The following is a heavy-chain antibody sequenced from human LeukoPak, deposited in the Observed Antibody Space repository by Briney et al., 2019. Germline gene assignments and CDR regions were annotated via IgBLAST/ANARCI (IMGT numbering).Heavy chain of an antibody. CDR1: GFTFSSYA. Sequence: GGSLRLSCAASGFTFSSYAMSWVRQAPGKGLEWVSAISGSGGSTYYADSVKGRFTISRDNSKNTLYLQMNSLRAEDTAVYYCAKLGIVVVAAATTWFDPWGQGTLVTVSS. V-gene: IGHV3-23*01. CDR2: ISGSGGST. D-gene: IGHD2-15*01. CDR3: AKLGIVVVAAATTWFDP. J-gene: IGHJ5*02.